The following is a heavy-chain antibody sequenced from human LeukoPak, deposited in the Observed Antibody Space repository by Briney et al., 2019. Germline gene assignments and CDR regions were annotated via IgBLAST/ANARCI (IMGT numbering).Heavy chain of an antibody. CDR3: AREGGGAAIDY. V-gene: IGHV3-7*01. D-gene: IGHD1-26*01. CDR2: IKQDGSEK. Sequence: GGSLRLSCAASGFTFSSYWMNWVRQAPGKGLEWVANIKQDGSEKYYVDSVKGRFTISRDNAKNSLYLQMNSLRAEDTAVYYCAREGGGAAIDYWGQGTLVTVSS. J-gene: IGHJ4*02. CDR1: GFTFSSYW.